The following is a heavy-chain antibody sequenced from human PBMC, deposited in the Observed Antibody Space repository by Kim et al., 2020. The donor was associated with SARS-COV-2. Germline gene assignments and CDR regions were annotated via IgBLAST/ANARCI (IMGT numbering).Heavy chain of an antibody. CDR3: ARDVSDFWSDHNWFDP. Sequence: ASVKVSCKASGYTFTSYAMNWVRQAPGQGLEWMGWINTNTGNPTYAQGFTGRFVFSLDTSVSTAYLQISSLKAEDTAVYYCARDVSDFWSDHNWFDPWGQGTLVTVSS. CDR2: INTNTGNP. V-gene: IGHV7-4-1*02. D-gene: IGHD3-3*01. CDR1: GYTFTSYA. J-gene: IGHJ5*02.